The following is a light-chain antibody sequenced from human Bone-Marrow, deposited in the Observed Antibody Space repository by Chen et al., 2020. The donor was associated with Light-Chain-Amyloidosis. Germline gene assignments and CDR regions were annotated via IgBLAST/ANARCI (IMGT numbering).Light chain of an antibody. CDR3: QVWDRSSDRPV. V-gene: IGLV3-21*02. CDR2: DDS. J-gene: IGLJ3*02. CDR1: NIGSTS. Sequence: SYLLTQPSSVSVAPGQTATLAGGGNNIGSTSVHWYQQTPGQAPLLVVYDDSDRPSGIPERLSGSNAGNTATLTISRVEAGDEADYYCQVWDRSSDRPVFGGGTKLTVL.